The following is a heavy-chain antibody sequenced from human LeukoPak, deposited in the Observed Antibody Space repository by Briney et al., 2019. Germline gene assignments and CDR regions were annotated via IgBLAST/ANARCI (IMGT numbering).Heavy chain of an antibody. V-gene: IGHV4-59*01. CDR2: IYYSGRT. Sequence: SETLSLTCTVYGGSISSYYWSWIRQPPGKGLEWIGYIYYSGRTNYNPSLQSRGTRAVDTSQNPFSLKLRSVTAADTAVYYCASIPYDYVWGSYRYAVPGWFDPCGQGTLVTVSS. D-gene: IGHD3-16*02. J-gene: IGHJ5*02. CDR1: GGSISSYY. CDR3: ASIPYDYVWGSYRYAVPGWFDP.